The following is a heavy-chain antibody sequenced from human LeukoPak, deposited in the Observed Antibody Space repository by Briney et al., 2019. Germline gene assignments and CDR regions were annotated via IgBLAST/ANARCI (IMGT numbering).Heavy chain of an antibody. CDR1: GISFSSHV. D-gene: IGHD3-22*01. V-gene: IGHV3-33*01. J-gene: IGHJ4*02. CDR3: ARARNDYDSNGFSLLDY. Sequence: PGGSLRPSCAASGISFSSHVMHWVRQAPGKGLDWVAVIWYDGSNIYYTDSVKGRFTICRDNSKNTLYLQMNSLRGEDTALYYCARARNDYDSNGFSLLDYWGQGTLVTVSS. CDR2: IWYDGSNI.